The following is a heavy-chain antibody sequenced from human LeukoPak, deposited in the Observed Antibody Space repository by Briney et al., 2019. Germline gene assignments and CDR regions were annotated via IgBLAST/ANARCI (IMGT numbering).Heavy chain of an antibody. CDR3: GRQVAPGQWLVNL. D-gene: IGHD6-19*01. CDR2: MSTDGSLQ. CDR1: GFTFRNYA. J-gene: IGHJ5*02. Sequence: GGFLRLSCVASGFTFRNYAIHLGRRPPGKGLEWVAVMSTDGSLQYYANSVKGRFTISRDNYKSTLFLQMNSLSAADTPVYYCGRQVAPGQWLVNLWGQGTLVTVS. V-gene: IGHV3-30*01.